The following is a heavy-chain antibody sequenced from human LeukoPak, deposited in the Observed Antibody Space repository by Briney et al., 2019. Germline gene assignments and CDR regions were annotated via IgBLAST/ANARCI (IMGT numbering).Heavy chain of an antibody. D-gene: IGHD1-1*01. Sequence: GGSLRLSCAASGFTFSSYSMNWVRQAPGKGLEWVSSISSSSSYIYYADSVKGRFTISRDNAKNSLYLQMNSLRAEDTAVYYCTRAAGTTANNWFDPWGQGTLVTVSS. CDR3: TRAAGTTANNWFDP. CDR1: GFTFSSYS. J-gene: IGHJ5*02. CDR2: ISSSSSYI. V-gene: IGHV3-21*01.